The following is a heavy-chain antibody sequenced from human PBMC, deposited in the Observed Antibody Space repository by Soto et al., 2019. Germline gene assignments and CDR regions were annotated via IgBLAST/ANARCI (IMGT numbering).Heavy chain of an antibody. CDR1: GFTFSSYW. CDR3: ATLASVQLERYDY. Sequence: GGSLRLSCAASGFTFSSYWMHWVRQAPGKGLVWVSRINSDGSSTSYADSVKGRFTISRDNAKNTLYLQMNSLRAEDTAVYYCATLASVQLERYDYWGQGTLVTVSS. V-gene: IGHV3-74*01. D-gene: IGHD1-1*01. J-gene: IGHJ4*02. CDR2: INSDGSST.